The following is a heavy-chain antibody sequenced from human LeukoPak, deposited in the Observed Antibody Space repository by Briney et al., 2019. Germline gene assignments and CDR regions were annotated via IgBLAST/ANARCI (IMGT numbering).Heavy chain of an antibody. Sequence: GGSLRLSCAASGFTVSSNYMSWVRQAPGKGLEWVSVIYSGGSTYYADSVEGRFTISRDNSRSTLYLQMNSLRADDTAVYYCARRGSYYEADYWGQGTLVTVSS. V-gene: IGHV3-53*01. CDR3: ARRGSYYEADY. D-gene: IGHD1-26*01. CDR1: GFTVSSNY. J-gene: IGHJ4*02. CDR2: IYSGGST.